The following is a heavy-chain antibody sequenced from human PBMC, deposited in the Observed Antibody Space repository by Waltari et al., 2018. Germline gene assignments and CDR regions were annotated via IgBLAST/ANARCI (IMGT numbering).Heavy chain of an antibody. Sequence: EVRLAESGGGLVKPGGSRRLSCTAAGFGSSDRARTWVRQAPGTGLEWVSSIGGTHSNIFYADSVKGRFTVSRDNAKNSLYLQMDNLRAEDSGLYYCTRDLYGSGGDWFDPWGQGTLVTVSS. D-gene: IGHD3-10*01. CDR1: GFGSSDRA. CDR3: TRDLYGSGGDWFDP. J-gene: IGHJ5*02. V-gene: IGHV3-21*01. CDR2: IGGTHSNI.